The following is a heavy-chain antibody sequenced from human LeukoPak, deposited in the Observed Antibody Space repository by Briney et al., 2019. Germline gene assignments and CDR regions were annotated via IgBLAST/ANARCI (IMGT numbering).Heavy chain of an antibody. V-gene: IGHV3-23*01. D-gene: IGHD6-19*01. CDR1: GFPFSSYA. CDR2: ISGSGGST. CDR3: AKARAVAGTRDAFDI. Sequence: GGSLRLSCAASGFPFSSYAMSWVRQAPGKGLEWVSAISGSGGSTYYADSVKGRFTISRDNSKNTLYLQMNSLRAEDTAVYYCAKARAVAGTRDAFDIWGQGTMVTVSS. J-gene: IGHJ3*02.